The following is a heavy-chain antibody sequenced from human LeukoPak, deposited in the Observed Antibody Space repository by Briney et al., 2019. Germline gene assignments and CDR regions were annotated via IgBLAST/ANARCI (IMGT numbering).Heavy chain of an antibody. CDR2: ISSSGSTI. D-gene: IGHD3-3*01. CDR1: GFTFSSYE. J-gene: IGHJ3*02. CDR3: ARDTLTIVGVVIEAFDI. Sequence: PGGSLRLSCAASGFTFSSYEMNWVRQAPGKGLEWVSYISSSGSTIYYADSVKGRFTISRDNAKNSLYLQMNSLRAEDTAVYYCARDTLTIVGVVIEAFDIWGQGTMVTVSS. V-gene: IGHV3-48*03.